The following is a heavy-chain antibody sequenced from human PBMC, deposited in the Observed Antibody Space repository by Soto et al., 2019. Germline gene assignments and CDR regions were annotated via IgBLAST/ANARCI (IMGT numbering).Heavy chain of an antibody. CDR1: GGTFSSYA. D-gene: IGHD3-22*01. CDR3: ARGNYYDGSSYSSGSSPDY. CDR2: IIPIFGTA. Sequence: SVKVSCKASGGTFSSYAISWVRQAPGQGLEWMGGIIPIFGTANYAQKFQGRVTITADESTSTAYMELSSLRSEDTAVYYCARGNYYDGSSYSSGSSPDYWGQGTLVTVSS. V-gene: IGHV1-69*13. J-gene: IGHJ4*02.